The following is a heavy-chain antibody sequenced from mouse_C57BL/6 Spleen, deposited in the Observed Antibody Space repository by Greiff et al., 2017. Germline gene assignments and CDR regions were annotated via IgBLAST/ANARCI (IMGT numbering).Heavy chain of an antibody. Sequence: VQLKQSVAELVRPGASVKLSCTASGFNIKNTYMPWVKQRPEQGLEWIGRIDPANGNTKYAPKFQGKATITADTSSNTAYLQLSSLTSEDTAIYYCARWSSGYSDYAMDYWGQGTSVTVSS. J-gene: IGHJ4*01. D-gene: IGHD3-2*02. V-gene: IGHV14-3*01. CDR2: IDPANGNT. CDR3: ARWSSGYSDYAMDY. CDR1: GFNIKNTY.